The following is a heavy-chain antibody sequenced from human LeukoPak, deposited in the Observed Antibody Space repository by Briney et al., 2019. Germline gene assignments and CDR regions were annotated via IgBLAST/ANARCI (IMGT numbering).Heavy chain of an antibody. J-gene: IGHJ6*02. CDR2: INHEGGGI. D-gene: IGHD1-1*01. CDR1: GLTFSESL. CDR3: ATYINWVAGDV. V-gene: IGHV3-7*01. Sequence: QPGGSLRLSGAASGLTFSESLMTWVRQVPGQGLEWVAHINHEGGGIEYVDSVKGRFTISRDNAKGSVYLQMNSLRAEDTAIYHCATYINWVAGDVWGQGTTVIVSS.